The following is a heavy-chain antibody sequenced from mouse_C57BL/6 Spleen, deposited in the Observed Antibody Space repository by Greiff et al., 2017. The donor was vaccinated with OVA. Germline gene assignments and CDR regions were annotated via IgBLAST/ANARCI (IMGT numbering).Heavy chain of an antibody. Sequence: QQRPGQGLEWIGMIHPNSGSTNYNEKFKSKATLTVDKSSSTAYMQLSSLTSEDSAVYYCARKAQATGDAMDYWGQGTSVTVSS. CDR2: IHPNSGST. J-gene: IGHJ4*01. D-gene: IGHD3-2*02. V-gene: IGHV1-64*01. CDR3: ARKAQATGDAMDY.